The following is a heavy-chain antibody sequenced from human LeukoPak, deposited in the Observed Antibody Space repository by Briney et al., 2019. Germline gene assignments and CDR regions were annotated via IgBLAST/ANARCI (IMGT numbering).Heavy chain of an antibody. Sequence: ASVKVSCKASGYTFTSYGISWVRQAPGQGLEWMGWISAYNGNTNYAQKLQGRVTMTTDTSTSTTYMELRSLRSDDTAVYYCARIGGYDILTGYYWLSHFDYWGQGTLVTVSS. CDR1: GYTFTSYG. V-gene: IGHV1-18*01. J-gene: IGHJ4*02. D-gene: IGHD3-9*01. CDR3: ARIGGYDILTGYYWLSHFDY. CDR2: ISAYNGNT.